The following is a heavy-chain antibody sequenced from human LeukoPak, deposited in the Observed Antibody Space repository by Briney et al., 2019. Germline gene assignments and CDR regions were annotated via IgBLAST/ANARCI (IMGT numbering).Heavy chain of an antibody. Sequence: GESLKISCKGSGYSFTSYWIGWVRQMPGKGLEWMGIIYPGDSDTRYSPSFQGQVTISADKSISTAYLQWSSLKASDTAMYYCARGGIDCSGGSCYLVWFDPWGQGTLDTVSS. CDR2: IYPGDSDT. J-gene: IGHJ5*02. CDR3: ARGGIDCSGGSCYLVWFDP. V-gene: IGHV5-51*01. D-gene: IGHD2-15*01. CDR1: GYSFTSYW.